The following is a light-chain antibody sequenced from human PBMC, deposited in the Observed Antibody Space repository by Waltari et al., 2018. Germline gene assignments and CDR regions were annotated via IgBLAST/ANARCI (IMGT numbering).Light chain of an antibody. V-gene: IGKV3-20*01. CDR1: QSIVPF. Sequence: EIVLTQSPGTLSLFPGEGATLSCRASQSIVPFLAWYQQKPGQAPRLLIYGASRRATGIPHRFRVSGSAADFPLTINRLEPEDFAVYYCQQYGSSPGTFGQGTKVEIK. J-gene: IGKJ1*01. CDR2: GAS. CDR3: QQYGSSPGT.